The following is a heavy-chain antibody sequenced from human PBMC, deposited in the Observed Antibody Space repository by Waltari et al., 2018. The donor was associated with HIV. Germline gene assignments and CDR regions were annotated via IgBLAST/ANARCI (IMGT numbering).Heavy chain of an antibody. J-gene: IGHJ4*02. V-gene: IGHV3-7*01. D-gene: IGHD1-26*01. CDR3: ARDFPLEGDNGDYFDT. CDR2: LKQDGSER. CDR1: GFSFRNYW. Sequence: EVHLVESGGGLVQPGGSLRLSCAASGFSFRNYWMSWVRQAPGKGREVVANLKQDGSERYYVGSVKGRFTISRDNAKNERYLQMNSLCADDTAVYYCARDFPLEGDNGDYFDTWGQGTLVTVSS.